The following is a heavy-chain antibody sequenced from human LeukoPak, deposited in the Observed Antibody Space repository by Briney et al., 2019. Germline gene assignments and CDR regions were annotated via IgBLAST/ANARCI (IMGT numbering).Heavy chain of an antibody. Sequence: SETLSLTCTVSGGSISSSSYYWGWIRQPPGKGLEWIGSIYYSGSTYYNPSLKSRVTISVDTSKNQFSLKLSSVTAADTAVYYCARQERGIAVAGGSYWGQGTLVTVSS. CDR3: ARQERGIAVAGGSY. D-gene: IGHD6-19*01. J-gene: IGHJ4*02. V-gene: IGHV4-39*01. CDR2: IYYSGST. CDR1: GGSISSSSYY.